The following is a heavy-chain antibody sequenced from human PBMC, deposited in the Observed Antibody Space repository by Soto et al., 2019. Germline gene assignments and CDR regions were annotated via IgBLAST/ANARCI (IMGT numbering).Heavy chain of an antibody. Sequence: QTGGSLRLSCAASGFTFSSYGMHWVRQAPGKGLEWVAVISYDGSNKYYADSVKGRFTISRDNSKNTLYLQMNSLRAEDTAVYYCAKDQGRGGYSYGYFSPYFDYWGQGTLVTVSS. J-gene: IGHJ4*02. CDR2: ISYDGSNK. CDR1: GFTFSSYG. D-gene: IGHD5-18*01. CDR3: AKDQGRGGYSYGYFSPYFDY. V-gene: IGHV3-30*18.